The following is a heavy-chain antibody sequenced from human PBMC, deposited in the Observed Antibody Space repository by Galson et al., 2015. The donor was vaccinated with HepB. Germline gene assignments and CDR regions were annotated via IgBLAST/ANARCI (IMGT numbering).Heavy chain of an antibody. V-gene: IGHV3-30*18. CDR1: GFTFSSYG. J-gene: IGHJ4*02. D-gene: IGHD2-21*02. CDR3: AKDLHIVVVTAPDY. Sequence: SLRLSCAASGFTFSSYGMHWVRQAPGKGLEWVAVISYDGSNEYYADSVKGRFTISRDNSKNTLYLQMNSLRAEDTAVYYCAKDLHIVVVTAPDYWGQGTLVTVSS. CDR2: ISYDGSNE.